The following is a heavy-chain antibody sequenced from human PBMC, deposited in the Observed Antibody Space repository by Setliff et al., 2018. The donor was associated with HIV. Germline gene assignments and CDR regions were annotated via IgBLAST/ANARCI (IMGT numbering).Heavy chain of an antibody. CDR3: VRDRGDATIFSWGHYFDY. V-gene: IGHV1-46*01. Sequence: ASVKVSCKASGYTFTNYYMHWVRQAPGQGLEWTGVINPSSGGTHYAQKFQGRVTMARDTSTTTVYMDLSSLTSEDTAVYFCVRDRGDATIFSWGHYFDYWGPGTLVTVSS. D-gene: IGHD3-3*01. CDR1: GYTFTNYY. CDR2: INPSSGGT. J-gene: IGHJ4*02.